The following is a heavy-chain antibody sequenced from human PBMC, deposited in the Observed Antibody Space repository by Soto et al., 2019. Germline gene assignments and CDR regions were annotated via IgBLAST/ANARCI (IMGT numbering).Heavy chain of an antibody. D-gene: IGHD6-6*01. CDR1: GXTLSIYC. J-gene: IGHJ4*02. V-gene: IGHV3-74*01. CDR2: VNSDGSST. CDR3: ARNLLDLYSSSPGIDY. Sequence: PXGSLRLSCAASGXTLSIYCMHWVRQAPVKRLVVVSRVNSDGSSTSYADSVKGRFDISRDNAKNTLYLQMNSLRAEETAVYSCARNLLDLYSSSPGIDYWGQGTLGTVSS.